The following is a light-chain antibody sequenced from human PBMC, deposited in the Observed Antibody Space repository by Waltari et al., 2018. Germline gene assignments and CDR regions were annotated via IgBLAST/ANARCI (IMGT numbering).Light chain of an antibody. CDR2: EVG. CDR3: SSYTSSSTLVV. V-gene: IGLV2-14*01. Sequence: QSALTQPASVSGSPGQSITISCTGTSSDVGAYNYVSWYQQHPGKAPKRMIYEVGNRPSGVSNRFSGSKSGNTASLTISGLQAEDEADYYCSSYTSSSTLVVFGGGTKLTVL. CDR1: SSDVGAYNY. J-gene: IGLJ2*01.